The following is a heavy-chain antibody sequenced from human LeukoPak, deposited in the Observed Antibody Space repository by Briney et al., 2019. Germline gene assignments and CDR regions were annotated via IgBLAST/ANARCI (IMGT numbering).Heavy chain of an antibody. D-gene: IGHD1-26*01. Sequence: GGSLRLSCAASGFTFSSYAMHWVRQAPGKGLEWVAVISYDGSNKYYADSVKGRFTISRDNSANTLSLQMNSLRPEDTALYYCAKDLGGSYPGYCDYWGQGTLVTVSS. CDR2: ISYDGSNK. V-gene: IGHV3-30-3*01. CDR1: GFTFSSYA. J-gene: IGHJ4*02. CDR3: AKDLGGSYPGYCDY.